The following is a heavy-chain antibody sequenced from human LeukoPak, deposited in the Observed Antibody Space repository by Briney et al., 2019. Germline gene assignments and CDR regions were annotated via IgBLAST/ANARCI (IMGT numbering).Heavy chain of an antibody. CDR2: IIPIFGTA. V-gene: IGHV1-69*13. D-gene: IGHD3-16*01. CDR3: ARDGSFGIKLGSYFDY. Sequence: SVKVSCKASGGTFSSYAISWVRQAPGRGLEWMGGIIPIFGTANYAQKFQGRVTITADESTSTAYMELSSLRSEDTAVYYCARDGSFGIKLGSYFDYWGQGTLVTVSS. J-gene: IGHJ4*02. CDR1: GGTFSSYA.